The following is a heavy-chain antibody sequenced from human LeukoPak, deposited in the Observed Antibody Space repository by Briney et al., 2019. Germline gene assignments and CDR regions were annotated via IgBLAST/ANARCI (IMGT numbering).Heavy chain of an antibody. D-gene: IGHD4-17*01. J-gene: IGHJ6*02. Sequence: SVNVCFKAAGGTFSSYAISRVRQAPGQGLEWMGRIVPIFGIANYAQKFQGRVTITANKSTSTAYMELSSLRSEDTAVYYCARVPHDYGDYVSSHYGMDVWGQGTTVTVSS. CDR2: IVPIFGIA. CDR1: GGTFSSYA. V-gene: IGHV1-69*04. CDR3: ARVPHDYGDYVSSHYGMDV.